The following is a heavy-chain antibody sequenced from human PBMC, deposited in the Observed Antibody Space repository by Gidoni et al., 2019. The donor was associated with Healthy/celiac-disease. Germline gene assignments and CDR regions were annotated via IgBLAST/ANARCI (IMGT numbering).Heavy chain of an antibody. CDR1: GGSISSGSYY. D-gene: IGHD6-6*01. J-gene: IGHJ3*02. CDR3: VRVEGSIAARSNREWRAFDI. Sequence: QVQLQESGPGLVKPSQTLSLTCTVSGGSISSGSYYWSWIRQPAGKGLEWIGRIYTSGSTNYNPSLKSRVTISVDTSKNQFSLKLSSVTAADTAVYYCVRVEGSIAARSNREWRAFDIWGQGTMVTVSS. V-gene: IGHV4-61*02. CDR2: IYTSGST.